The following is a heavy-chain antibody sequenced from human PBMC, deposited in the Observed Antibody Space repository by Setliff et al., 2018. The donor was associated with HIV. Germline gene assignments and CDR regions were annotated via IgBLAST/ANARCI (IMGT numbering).Heavy chain of an antibody. CDR3: ARVGPFAFDSSGYAEF. J-gene: IGHJ4*02. Sequence: ASVKVSCKASGYTFSSFAMSWVRQAPGQGLGWVAWISGYNGHTNYAQSFQGRVTVTTDTSTSTAYMELRSLRSYDTAVYCCARVGPFAFDSSGYAEFWGQGTPVTVSS. V-gene: IGHV1-18*01. D-gene: IGHD3-22*01. CDR2: ISGYNGHT. CDR1: GYTFSSFA.